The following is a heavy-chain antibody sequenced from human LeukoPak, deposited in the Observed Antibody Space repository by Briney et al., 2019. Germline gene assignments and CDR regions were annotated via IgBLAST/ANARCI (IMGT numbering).Heavy chain of an antibody. J-gene: IGHJ4*02. D-gene: IGHD2-21*02. Sequence: GSSVKVSCKASGGTFSSYAISWVRQAPGQGLEWMGRIIPIYDPVDYAQRFQGRVTITTDESTNTVYMELSSLRYEDTAVYYCAREPLGCGGDCHSDYWGQGTLVTVSS. V-gene: IGHV1-69*05. CDR3: AREPLGCGGDCHSDY. CDR1: GGTFSSYA. CDR2: IIPIYDPV.